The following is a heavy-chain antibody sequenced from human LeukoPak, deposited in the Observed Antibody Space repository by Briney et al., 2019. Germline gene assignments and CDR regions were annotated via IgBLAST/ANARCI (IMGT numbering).Heavy chain of an antibody. J-gene: IGHJ6*02. CDR2: IYHSGST. D-gene: IGHD3-10*01. CDR3: ARDSRYGSGLVYYYYGMDV. CDR1: GGSISSSNW. Sequence: TSETLSLTCAVSGGSISSSNWWSWVRQPPGKGLEWIGEIYHSGSTNYNPSLKSRVTISVDKSKNQFSLKLSSVTAADTAVYYCARDSRYGSGLVYYYYGMDVWGQGTTVTVSS. V-gene: IGHV4-4*02.